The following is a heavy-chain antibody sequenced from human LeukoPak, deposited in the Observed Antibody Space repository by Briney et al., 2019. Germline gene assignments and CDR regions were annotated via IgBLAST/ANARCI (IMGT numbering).Heavy chain of an antibody. CDR2: ISGSGDST. D-gene: IGHD1-26*01. CDR3: AKDHLWELDGMDV. CDR1: GFTFSDYA. V-gene: IGHV3-23*01. J-gene: IGHJ6*02. Sequence: GGSLRLSCAASGFTFSDYAMCWVRQAPGKGLDWVSAISGSGDSTYYADSVKGRFTISRDNSKNTLYLQINTLRAQNTAGYYCAKDHLWELDGMDVWGQGTTVTVSS.